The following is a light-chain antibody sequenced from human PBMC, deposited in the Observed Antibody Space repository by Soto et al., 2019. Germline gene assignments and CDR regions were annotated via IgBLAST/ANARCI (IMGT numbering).Light chain of an antibody. CDR2: AAS. CDR1: QGISNY. V-gene: IGKV1-27*01. J-gene: IGKJ1*01. Sequence: DIQMTQSPSSLSASVGDRVTITCRASQGISNYLAWYQQKPGKVPKLLIYAASTLQSGVPSRFSGSGSGTDFTLTISSLQPEDVATYYGQNHTSDPWTFAQGTRVEIK. CDR3: QNHTSDPWT.